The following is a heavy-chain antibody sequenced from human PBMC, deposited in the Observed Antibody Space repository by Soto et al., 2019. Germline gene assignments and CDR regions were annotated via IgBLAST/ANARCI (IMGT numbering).Heavy chain of an antibody. CDR1: GFTFSSYG. J-gene: IGHJ4*02. CDR3: AREVPTIYPLFDY. D-gene: IGHD5-12*01. V-gene: IGHV3-33*01. CDR2: LWYDGSNK. Sequence: PGGSLRLSCAASGFTFSSYGMHWVRQAPGKGLEWVAVLWYDGSNKYYADSVKGRFTISRDNSKNTLYLQMNSLRAEDTAVYFCAREVPTIYPLFDYWGQGTLVTVSS.